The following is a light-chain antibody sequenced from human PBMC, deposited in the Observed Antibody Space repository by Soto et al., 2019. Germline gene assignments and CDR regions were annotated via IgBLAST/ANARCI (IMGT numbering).Light chain of an antibody. CDR2: KAS. Sequence: DIQMTQSPSQPSASVGDRATTTCRASQGISNYLAWFQQKPGKAPKLLIYKASTLKSGVPSRFSGSGSGTEFTLTISSLQPDDVATYYCQHYNSYSEAVGQGTKVDIK. V-gene: IGKV1-16*01. CDR3: QHYNSYSEA. CDR1: QGISNY. J-gene: IGKJ1*01.